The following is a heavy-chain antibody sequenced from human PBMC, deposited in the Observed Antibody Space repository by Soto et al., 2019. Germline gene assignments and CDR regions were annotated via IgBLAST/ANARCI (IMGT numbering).Heavy chain of an antibody. CDR2: IYNSGNT. V-gene: IGHV4-4*07. J-gene: IGHJ4*02. CDR1: GGSISGNY. CDR3: ARGSVDTVDSSGLYEY. Sequence: PSETLSLTCTVSGGSISGNYWSWIRQPAGKGLEWIGRIYNSGNTNYNPSLKRRVTMSVDTSKNQFSLKLTSVTAADTAVYYCARGSVDTVDSSGLYEYWGQGTPVTVSS. D-gene: IGHD3-22*01.